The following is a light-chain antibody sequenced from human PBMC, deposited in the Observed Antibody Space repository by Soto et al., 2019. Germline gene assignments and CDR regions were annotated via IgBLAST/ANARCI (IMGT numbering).Light chain of an antibody. V-gene: IGLV1-44*01. CDR2: NDD. CDR3: STWDDSLNGWV. Sequence: QSVLTHPPSVSGTPGLRVTISCSGGSSNIGRDTVNWYQQLPGTAPKLLMFNDDQRPSGVPDRFSGSRSGTSASLAISGLQSDDEADYFCSTWDDSLNGWVFGGGTKVTVL. CDR1: SSNIGRDT. J-gene: IGLJ3*02.